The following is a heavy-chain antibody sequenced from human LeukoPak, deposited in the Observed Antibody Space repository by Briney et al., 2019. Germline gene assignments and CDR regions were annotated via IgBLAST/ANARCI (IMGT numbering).Heavy chain of an antibody. V-gene: IGHV1-46*01. CDR1: GYTFTSYY. CDR3: ARDRAAMISV. J-gene: IGHJ4*02. CDR2: INPSGGST. Sequence: GASVNVSCKASGYTFTSYYMHWVRQAPGQGLEWMGIINPSGGSTSYAQKFQGRVTMTRDMSTSTAYMELSRLRSDDTAVYYCARDRAAMISVWGQGTLVTVSS. D-gene: IGHD2-2*01.